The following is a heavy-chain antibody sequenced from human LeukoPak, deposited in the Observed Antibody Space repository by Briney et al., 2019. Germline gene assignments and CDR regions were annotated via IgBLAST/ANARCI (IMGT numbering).Heavy chain of an antibody. CDR2: IYYSGST. Sequence: KPSETLSLTCTVSGGSISSYYWSWIRQPPGKGLEWIGYIYYSGSTNYNPSLKSRVTISVDTSKNQFSLKLSSVTAADTAVYYCAREGREGYGDFFDYWGQGTLVTVSS. V-gene: IGHV4-59*01. J-gene: IGHJ4*02. D-gene: IGHD4-17*01. CDR1: GGSISSYY. CDR3: AREGREGYGDFFDY.